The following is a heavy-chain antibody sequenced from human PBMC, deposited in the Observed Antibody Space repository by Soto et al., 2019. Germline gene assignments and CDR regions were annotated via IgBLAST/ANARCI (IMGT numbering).Heavy chain of an antibody. CDR2: INPNSGGT. J-gene: IGHJ3*02. Sequence: ASVQVSCKASGYTFTVYYMHWVRQAPGQGLEWMGWINPNSGGTNYAQKFQGWVTMTRDTSISTAYMELSRLRSDDTAVYYCARAAYYYDSSGYLRFGAFDIWGQGTMVTVSS. D-gene: IGHD3-22*01. CDR3: ARAAYYYDSSGYLRFGAFDI. CDR1: GYTFTVYY. V-gene: IGHV1-2*04.